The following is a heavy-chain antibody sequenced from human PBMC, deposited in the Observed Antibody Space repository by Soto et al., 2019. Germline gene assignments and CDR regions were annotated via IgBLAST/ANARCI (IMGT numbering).Heavy chain of an antibody. CDR2: INAGNGNT. Sequence: ASVKVSCKASGYTFTSYAMHWVRQAPRQRFEWMGWINAGNGNTKYSQKFQGRVTITRDTSASTAYMELSSLRSEDTAVYYCARELAVAGTPAAEYFQHWGQGTLVTVSS. CDR1: GYTFTSYA. V-gene: IGHV1-3*01. CDR3: ARELAVAGTPAAEYFQH. D-gene: IGHD6-19*01. J-gene: IGHJ1*01.